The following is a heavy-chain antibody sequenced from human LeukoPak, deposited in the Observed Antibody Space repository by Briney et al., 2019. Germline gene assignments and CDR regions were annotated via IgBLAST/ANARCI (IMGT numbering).Heavy chain of an antibody. CDR1: GGTFSSYA. V-gene: IGHV1-69*13. J-gene: IGHJ5*02. D-gene: IGHD2-21*02. CDR2: IIPILGTV. CDR3: ARVVGYCGGDCPHSGGFDP. Sequence: VASVKVSYKASGGTFSSYAISWVRQAPGQGLEWMGGIIPILGTVNYAQKFQGRVTITADESTSTAYMELSSLRSEDTAVYYCARVVGYCGGDCPHSGGFDPWGQGTLVTVSS.